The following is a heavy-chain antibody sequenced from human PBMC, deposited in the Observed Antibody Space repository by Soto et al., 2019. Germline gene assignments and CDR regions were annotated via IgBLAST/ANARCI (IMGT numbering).Heavy chain of an antibody. J-gene: IGHJ6*03. Sequence: EVQLVESGGGLVQPGGSLRLSCAASGFTFSDHYMDWVRQAPGKGLEWVGRTRNKANSYTTEYAASVKGRFTISRDDSKNSLYLQMNSLKTEDTAVYYCARDRPGRKYDILTGLYYYYYYMDVWGKGTTVTVSS. CDR1: GFTFSDHY. D-gene: IGHD3-9*01. V-gene: IGHV3-72*01. CDR2: TRNKANSYTT. CDR3: ARDRPGRKYDILTGLYYYYYYMDV.